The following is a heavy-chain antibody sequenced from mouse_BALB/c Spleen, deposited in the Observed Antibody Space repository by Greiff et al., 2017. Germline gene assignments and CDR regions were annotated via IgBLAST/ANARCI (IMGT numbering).Heavy chain of an antibody. CDR3: ARGDGNPYAMDY. J-gene: IGHJ4*01. CDR2: ISTYYGNT. V-gene: IGHV1-67*01. Sequence: VQLQQSGPELVRPGVSVKISCKGSGYTFTDYAMHWVKQSHAKSLEWIGVISTYYGNTNYNQKFKGKATMTVDKSSSTAYMELARLTSEDSAIYYCARGDGNPYAMDYWGQGTSVTVSS. CDR1: GYTFTDYA. D-gene: IGHD2-1*01.